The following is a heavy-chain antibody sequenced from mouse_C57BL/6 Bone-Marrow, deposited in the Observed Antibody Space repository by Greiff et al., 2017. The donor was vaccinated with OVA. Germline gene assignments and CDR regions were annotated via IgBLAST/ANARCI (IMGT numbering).Heavy chain of an antibody. V-gene: IGHV1-52*01. D-gene: IGHD1-1*01. Sequence: QVQLQQPGAELVRPGSSVKLSCKASGYTFTSYWMHWVKQRPIQGLEWIGNIDPSDSETHYNQKFKDKATLTVDKSSSTANMQLSSLTSEDSAVYYCARRSTVPSVAMDYWGQGTSVTVSS. CDR2: IDPSDSET. CDR3: ARRSTVPSVAMDY. CDR1: GYTFTSYW. J-gene: IGHJ4*01.